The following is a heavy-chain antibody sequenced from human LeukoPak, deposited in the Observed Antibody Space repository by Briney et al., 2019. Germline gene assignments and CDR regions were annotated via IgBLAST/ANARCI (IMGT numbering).Heavy chain of an antibody. CDR1: GFTFSSYE. CDR2: IGSSGSAI. V-gene: IGHV3-48*03. CDR3: ARDLCSGGACSDY. D-gene: IGHD2-15*01. Sequence: GGSLRLSCAASGFTFSSYEMNWVRQAPGKGLEWVSYIGSSGSAIYYADSVKGRFTISRDNAKNSLYLQMNSLRAEDTAVYYCARDLCSGGACSDYWGQGTLVTVSS. J-gene: IGHJ4*01.